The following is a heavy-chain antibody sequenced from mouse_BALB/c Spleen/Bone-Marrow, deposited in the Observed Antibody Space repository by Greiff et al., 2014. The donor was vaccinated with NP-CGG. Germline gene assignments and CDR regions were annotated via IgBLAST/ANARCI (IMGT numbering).Heavy chain of an antibody. J-gene: IGHJ3*01. CDR3: ARHDGYRTWFAY. Sequence: EVHLVESGGGLVQPGGSLKLSCATSGFTFSDYYMYWVRQTPEKRLEWVAYISNGGGSTYYPDTVKGRFTISRDNAKNTLYLQMSRLKSEDTAMYYCARHDGYRTWFAYWGQGTLVTVSA. CDR2: ISNGGGST. CDR1: GFTFSDYY. D-gene: IGHD2-3*01. V-gene: IGHV5-12*02.